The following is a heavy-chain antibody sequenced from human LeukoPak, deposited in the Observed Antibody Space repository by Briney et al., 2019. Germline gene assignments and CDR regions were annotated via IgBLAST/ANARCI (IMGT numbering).Heavy chain of an antibody. Sequence: SQTLSLTCAISGDSVSSNSAAWNWIRQSPSRGLEWLGRTYYRSKWYNEYAVSVKSRISINPDTTKNQFSLQLNSVTPEDTAVYYCAKDSAWRIDCWGQGTPVTVSS. V-gene: IGHV6-1*01. J-gene: IGHJ4*02. D-gene: IGHD1-26*01. CDR2: TYYRSKWYN. CDR3: AKDSAWRIDC. CDR1: GDSVSSNSAA.